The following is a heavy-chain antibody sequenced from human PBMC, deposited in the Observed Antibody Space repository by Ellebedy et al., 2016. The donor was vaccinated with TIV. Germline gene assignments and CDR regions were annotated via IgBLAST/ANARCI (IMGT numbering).Heavy chain of an antibody. CDR2: ISYDGSNK. D-gene: IGHD1-1*01. Sequence: GESLKISXAASGFTFSSYAMHWVRQAPGKGLEWVAVISYDGSNKYYADSVKGRFTISRDNSKNTLYLQMNSLRAEDTAVYYCASSTGTPNWFDPWGQGTLVTVSS. V-gene: IGHV3-30*04. CDR1: GFTFSSYA. CDR3: ASSTGTPNWFDP. J-gene: IGHJ5*02.